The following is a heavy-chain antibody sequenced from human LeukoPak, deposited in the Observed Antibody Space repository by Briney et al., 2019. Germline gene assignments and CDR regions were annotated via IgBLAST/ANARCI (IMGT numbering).Heavy chain of an antibody. J-gene: IGHJ4*02. CDR3: ARLGGMATSHFDY. Sequence: PSETLSLTCTVSGGSISTSNYYWGWIRQPPGKGLEWIGYIYYSGSTNYNPSLKSRVTISVDTSKNQFSLKLSSVTAADTAVYYCARLGGMATSHFDYWGQGTLVTVSS. D-gene: IGHD5-24*01. CDR2: IYYSGST. CDR1: GGSISTSNYY. V-gene: IGHV4-61*05.